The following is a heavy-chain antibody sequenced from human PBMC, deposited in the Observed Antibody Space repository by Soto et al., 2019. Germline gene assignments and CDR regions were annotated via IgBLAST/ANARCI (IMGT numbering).Heavy chain of an antibody. CDR2: VSYSGST. CDR3: ARIPYTSASFDY. V-gene: IGHV4-61*01. J-gene: IGHJ4*02. D-gene: IGHD3-16*01. Sequence: PSETLSLTCTVSGVSISSVSLSPNYWGWVRQPPGKGLEYIGSVSYSGSTNYNPSLKSRVSISVDTSENQFSLKLTSVTTADTAVYFCARIPYTSASFDYWGQGALVTAPQ. CDR1: GVSISSVSLSPNY.